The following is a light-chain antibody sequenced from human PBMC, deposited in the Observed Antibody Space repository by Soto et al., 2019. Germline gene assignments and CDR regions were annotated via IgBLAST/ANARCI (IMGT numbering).Light chain of an antibody. CDR1: QSTSYW. Sequence: DIQLTQSPSTLSASVGDRVTITCRASQSTSYWLAWYQQKAGKAPKLLIYTASNLNSGVPSRFSGSGSGTEFTLTISSLQPDDFATYHCQQYDGYSGLTFGGGTKVEIK. CDR3: QQYDGYSGLT. CDR2: TAS. V-gene: IGKV1-5*03. J-gene: IGKJ4*01.